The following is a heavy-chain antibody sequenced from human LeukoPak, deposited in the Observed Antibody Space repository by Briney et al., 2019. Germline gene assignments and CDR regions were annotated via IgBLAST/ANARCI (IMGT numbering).Heavy chain of an antibody. Sequence: SETLSLTCAVSGYSIGSGYYWGWVRQPPGKGLEWIGSIYHSGSTYYNPSLKSRVTISVDTSKNQFSLKLSSVTAADTAVYYCARVRRSSGWYNWFDPWGQGTLVTVSP. J-gene: IGHJ5*02. D-gene: IGHD6-19*01. V-gene: IGHV4-38-2*01. CDR2: IYHSGST. CDR3: ARVRRSSGWYNWFDP. CDR1: GYSIGSGYY.